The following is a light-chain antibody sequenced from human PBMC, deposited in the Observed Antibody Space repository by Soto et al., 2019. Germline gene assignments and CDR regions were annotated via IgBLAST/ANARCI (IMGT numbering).Light chain of an antibody. CDR2: DVS. V-gene: IGLV2-14*01. CDR3: SSYTSSSPYV. Sequence: SALTQPASLSEPPGQSNTISCTGTSSDVGGYNYVSWYQQHPGKAPKLMIHDVSNRPSGVSNRFSGSKSGNTASLTISGLQAEDEADYYCSSYTSSSPYVFGTVTKVTVL. J-gene: IGLJ1*01. CDR1: SSDVGGYNY.